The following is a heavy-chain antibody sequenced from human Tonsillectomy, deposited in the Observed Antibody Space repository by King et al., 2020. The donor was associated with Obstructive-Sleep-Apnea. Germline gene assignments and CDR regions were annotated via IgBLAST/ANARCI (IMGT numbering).Heavy chain of an antibody. CDR3: ARSGVDGDYSAFDV. Sequence: QLQESGPGLVKPSETLSLTCTVSSGSLTNYYWSWIRQPPGKGLEWIGYVHSSGGTNDNPSLKSRVTISTDMSKKRFSLKLKSVIAADTAVYFCARSGVDGDYSAFDVWGQGTLVTVSS. D-gene: IGHD4-17*01. V-gene: IGHV4-59*01. CDR2: VHSSGGT. J-gene: IGHJ3*01. CDR1: SGSLTNYY.